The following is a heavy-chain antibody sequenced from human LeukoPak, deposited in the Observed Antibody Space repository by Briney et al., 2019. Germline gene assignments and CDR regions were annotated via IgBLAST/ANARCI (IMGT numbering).Heavy chain of an antibody. CDR2: TYQRSKWSS. Sequence: SQTLSLTCVISGDILSSSGDAWNWIRQSPSGRLEWLGRTYQRSKWSSDYALSVRSRITVDPDTSKNQFSLQLHSVTPEDTAVYYCARGRASAFDYWDQGTLVTVSS. D-gene: IGHD6-13*01. J-gene: IGHJ4*02. CDR3: ARGRASAFDY. V-gene: IGHV6-1*01. CDR1: GDILSSSGDA.